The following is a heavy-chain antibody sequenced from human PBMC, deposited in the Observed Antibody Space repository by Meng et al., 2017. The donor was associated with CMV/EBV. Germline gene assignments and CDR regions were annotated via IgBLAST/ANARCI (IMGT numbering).Heavy chain of an antibody. CDR1: GFTFSSYS. V-gene: IGHV3-21*01. CDR2: ISSSSSYI. Sequence: GGPLRLPFAASGFTFSSYSMNWVRQAPGKGLEWVSSISSSSSYIYYADSVKGRFTISRDNAKNSLYLQMNSLRAEDTAVYYCARVSRGGDYKCLGYWGQGTLVTVSS. J-gene: IGHJ4*02. CDR3: ARVSRGGDYKCLGY. D-gene: IGHD4-17*01.